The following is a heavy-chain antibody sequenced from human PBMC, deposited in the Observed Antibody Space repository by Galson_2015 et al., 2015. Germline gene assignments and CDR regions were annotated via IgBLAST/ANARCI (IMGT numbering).Heavy chain of an antibody. Sequence: SVKVSCKASGYTFTSYGISWVRQAPGQGLEWMGWISAYNGNTNYAQKLQGRVTMTTDTSTSTAYMELRSLRSDDTAVYYCARGLTMVRGVMVGWFDPWCQGTLVTVSS. CDR3: ARGLTMVRGVMVGWFDP. D-gene: IGHD3-10*01. J-gene: IGHJ5*02. V-gene: IGHV1-18*04. CDR2: ISAYNGNT. CDR1: GYTFTSYG.